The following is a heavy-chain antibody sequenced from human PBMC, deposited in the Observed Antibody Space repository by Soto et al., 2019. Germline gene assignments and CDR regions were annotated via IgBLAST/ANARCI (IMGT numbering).Heavy chain of an antibody. D-gene: IGHD1-26*01. J-gene: IGHJ2*01. CDR1: GFTFKNYA. CDR3: ARGGSLYWYFDL. CDR2: ISGSGGST. V-gene: IGHV3-23*01. Sequence: SGGSLRLSCAASGFTFKNYAMSWVRQAPGKGLEWVSGISGSGGSTYYADSVKGRFTISRDNSKSTVYLQMNSLRAEDTAVYYCARGGSLYWYFDLWGRGTLVTVSS.